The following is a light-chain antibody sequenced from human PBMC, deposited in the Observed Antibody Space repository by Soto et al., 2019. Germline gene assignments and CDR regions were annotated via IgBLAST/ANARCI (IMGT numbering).Light chain of an antibody. CDR2: AAS. CDR3: QQLNSYRLT. CDR1: QGISSY. Sequence: IQLTQSPSSLSASVGDRVTITCRASQGISSYLAWYQQKPGKAPKLLIYAASTLQSGVPSRFSGNGSGTDFTLTISSLQPEDFATYYCQQLNSYRLTFGGGTKVEIK. V-gene: IGKV1-9*01. J-gene: IGKJ4*01.